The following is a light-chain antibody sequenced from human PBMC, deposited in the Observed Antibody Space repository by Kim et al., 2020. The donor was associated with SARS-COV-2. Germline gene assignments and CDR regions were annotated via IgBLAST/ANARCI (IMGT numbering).Light chain of an antibody. CDR3: GSYTTTNAWV. Sequence: QAFTSSCTGTNSDIAAYNYVSWYQQHPGKAPQLLIYDVTYRPSGVSARFSGSKSGNTASLTISWLQADDEADYYCGSYTTTNAWVFGGGTQLTVL. CDR1: NSDIAAYNY. V-gene: IGLV2-14*04. CDR2: DVT. J-gene: IGLJ3*02.